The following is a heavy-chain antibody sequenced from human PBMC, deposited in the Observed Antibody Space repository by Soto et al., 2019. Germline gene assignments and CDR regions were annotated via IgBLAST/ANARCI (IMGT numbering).Heavy chain of an antibody. CDR2: ITGGVGVT. CDR1: GFTFSSYA. Sequence: EVQLLESGGGLVQPGGSLRLSCAASGFTFSSYAMTWVRQAPGKGLEWVSVITGGVGVTYYADSVKGRFTISRDNSKNQLNLQMNSVRAEDRAVYTCAKVRGETFNTWNFHYWGPGNLVTVSS. D-gene: IGHD3-16*01. CDR3: AKVRGETFNTWNFHY. V-gene: IGHV3-23*01. J-gene: IGHJ4*02.